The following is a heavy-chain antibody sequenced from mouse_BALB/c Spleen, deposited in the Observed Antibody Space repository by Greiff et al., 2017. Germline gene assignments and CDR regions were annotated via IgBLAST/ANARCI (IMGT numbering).Heavy chain of an antibody. D-gene: IGHD1-1*01. CDR2: INPSDSYT. V-gene: IGHV1-69*02. CDR1: GYTFTSYW. J-gene: IGHJ2*01. CDR3: ARSGDNYYGSSPDY. Sequence: QVQLQQSGAELVKPGASVKLSCKASGYTFTSYWMHWVKQRPGQGLEWIGEINPSDSYTNYNEKFKGKATLTVDKPSSTAYMQLSSLTSEDSAVYYYARSGDNYYGSSPDYWGQGTTLTVSS.